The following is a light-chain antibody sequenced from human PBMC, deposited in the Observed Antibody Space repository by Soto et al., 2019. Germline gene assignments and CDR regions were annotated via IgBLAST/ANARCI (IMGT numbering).Light chain of an antibody. CDR2: AAS. Sequence: DIQMTQSPSSLSASVGDRVTITCRASQNIRSYLNWYQQKPGKAPKLLIYAASSLESWVPSRFSGSGSGTDFTLTISRLQPEDFATYYCQQSFSIPLTFGGGTKVDIK. CDR3: QQSFSIPLT. CDR1: QNIRSY. V-gene: IGKV1-39*01. J-gene: IGKJ4*01.